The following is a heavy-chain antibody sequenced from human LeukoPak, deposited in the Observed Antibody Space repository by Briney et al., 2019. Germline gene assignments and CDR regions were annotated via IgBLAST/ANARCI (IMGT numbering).Heavy chain of an antibody. CDR1: GYTFTSYY. CDR2: ISAYNGNT. V-gene: IGHV1-18*04. D-gene: IGHD6-19*01. CDR3: ARDLQGIAVAGTGGYWFDP. J-gene: IGHJ5*02. Sequence: ASVKVSCKASGYTFTSYYMHWVRQAPGQGLEWMGWISAYNGNTNYAQKLQGRVTMTTDTSTSTAYMELRSLRSDDTAVYYCARDLQGIAVAGTGGYWFDPWGQGTLVTVSS.